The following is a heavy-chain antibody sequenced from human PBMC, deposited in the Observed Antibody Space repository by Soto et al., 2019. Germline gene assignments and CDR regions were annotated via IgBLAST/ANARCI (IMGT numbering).Heavy chain of an antibody. V-gene: IGHV4-59*08. CDR1: GGSISSYY. CDR3: ARQGFGALRGLVEV. Sequence: QVQLQESGSGLVKPSETLSLSCTVSGGSISSYYWSWIRQPPGKGMEWIGYVHHSWGSPYNPSLQTRVAISLGTSKSQFSLKLSSVTATDTAVYYCARQGFGALRGLVEVWGQGTTVTVSS. D-gene: IGHD3-10*01. CDR2: VHHSWGS. J-gene: IGHJ6*02.